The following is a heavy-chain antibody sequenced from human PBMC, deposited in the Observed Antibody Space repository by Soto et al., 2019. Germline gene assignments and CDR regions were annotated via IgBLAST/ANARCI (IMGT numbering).Heavy chain of an antibody. Sequence: QVQLQQWGAGLVKPSETLSLSCAVYGQSFSGHSWAWIRQPPGKGLEWFGGISESGSTYYNPSLKRRVTISTDTSKNQFSLKLNSVTAADTAAYFCARGSGIVALPGELEDVNYDFWGQGTLVNVSS. D-gene: IGHD1-1*01. CDR3: ARGSGIVALPGELEDVNYDF. J-gene: IGHJ4*02. CDR2: ISESGST. V-gene: IGHV4-34*01. CDR1: GQSFSGHS.